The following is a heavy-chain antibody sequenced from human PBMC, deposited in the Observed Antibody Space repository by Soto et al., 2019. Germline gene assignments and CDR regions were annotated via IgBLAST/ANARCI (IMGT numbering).Heavy chain of an antibody. CDR3: AKDVSEYQLPVGAFDI. CDR1: GFTFSSYA. CDR2: ISGSGGST. D-gene: IGHD2-2*01. J-gene: IGHJ3*02. V-gene: IGHV3-23*01. Sequence: GGSLRLSCAASGFTFSSYAMSWVRQAPGKGLEWVSAISGSGGSTYYADSVKGRLTISRDNSKNTLYLQMNSLRAEDTAVYYCAKDVSEYQLPVGAFDIWGQGTMVTVSS.